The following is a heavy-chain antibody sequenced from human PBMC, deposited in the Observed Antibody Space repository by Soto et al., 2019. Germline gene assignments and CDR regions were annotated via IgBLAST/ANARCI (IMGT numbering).Heavy chain of an antibody. CDR2: IYPDDSDT. D-gene: IGHD3-10*01. V-gene: IGHV5-51*01. J-gene: IGHJ6*02. CDR1: GYIFTTYP. Sequence: GESLKISCKGSGYIFTTYPIACVLQTPVKGLEWLGIIYPDDSDTRYSPSFQGQVTLSADKSITTAYLQWSSLKASDSAMYYCARRYGPGGMDVWGQGTTVTVS. CDR3: ARRYGPGGMDV.